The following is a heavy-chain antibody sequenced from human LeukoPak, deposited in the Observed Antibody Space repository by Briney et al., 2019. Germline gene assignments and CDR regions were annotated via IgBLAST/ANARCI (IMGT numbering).Heavy chain of an antibody. CDR3: ARGGQRITMVRGATNWFDP. J-gene: IGHJ5*02. CDR2: IYTSGST. Sequence: SETLSLTCTVSGGSISSYYWSWIRQPAGKGLEWIGRIYTSGSTNYNPSLKSRVTMSVDTSKNQFSLKLSSVTAADTAVYYYARGGQRITMVRGATNWFDPWGQGTLVTVSS. CDR1: GGSISSYY. D-gene: IGHD3-10*01. V-gene: IGHV4-4*07.